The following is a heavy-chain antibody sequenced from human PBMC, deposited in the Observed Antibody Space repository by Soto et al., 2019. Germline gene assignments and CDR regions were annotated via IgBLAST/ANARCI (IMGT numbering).Heavy chain of an antibody. V-gene: IGHV1-2*02. CDR3: ARGGLYSNPNYYYYMDV. Sequence: ASVKVSCKASGYRFSDYYLHWVRQAPGQGPEWMGWMNPNSGDTKYAQKLKGRVTMTRNTSISTAYMELSSLKSEDTAVYYCARGGLYSNPNYYYYMDVWGKGTTVTVSS. CDR2: MNPNSGDT. D-gene: IGHD4-4*01. J-gene: IGHJ6*03. CDR1: GYRFSDYY.